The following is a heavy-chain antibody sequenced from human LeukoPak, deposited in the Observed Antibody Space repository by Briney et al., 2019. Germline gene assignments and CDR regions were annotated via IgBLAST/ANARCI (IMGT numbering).Heavy chain of an antibody. CDR1: GYGFTSYW. D-gene: IGHD3-22*01. Sequence: GAALKISYKGSGYGFTSYWIGWVRPRPGKGREWRGIIYPGDSDTRYSPSFQGQVTISDEKSISTTYLQWRSLKASDTAMYYCARRVYDSSGYYLFDRWGQGTLVTVS. CDR2: IYPGDSDT. J-gene: IGHJ5*02. CDR3: ARRVYDSSGYYLFDR. V-gene: IGHV5-51*01.